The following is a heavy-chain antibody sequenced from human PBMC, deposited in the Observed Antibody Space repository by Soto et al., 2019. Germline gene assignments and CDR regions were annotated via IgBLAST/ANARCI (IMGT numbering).Heavy chain of an antibody. Sequence: QVQLVESGGGVVQPGRSLRLSRAASGFTFSSYGMHWVRQAPGKGLEWVAVISYDGSNKYYADSVKGRFTISRDNSKNTLYLQMNSLRAEDTAVYYCAKGRAYYDILTAHFDYWGQGTLVTVSS. D-gene: IGHD3-9*01. V-gene: IGHV3-30*18. CDR1: GFTFSSYG. CDR2: ISYDGSNK. J-gene: IGHJ4*02. CDR3: AKGRAYYDILTAHFDY.